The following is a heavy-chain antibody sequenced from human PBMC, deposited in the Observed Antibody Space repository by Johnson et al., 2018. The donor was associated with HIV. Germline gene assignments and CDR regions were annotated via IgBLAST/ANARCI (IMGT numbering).Heavy chain of an antibody. CDR2: IGTAGDT. V-gene: IGHV3-13*01. CDR1: GFTFSSYD. D-gene: IGHD2-21*01. CDR3: AKSVVVVLVGDNDDGFDI. J-gene: IGHJ3*02. Sequence: VQLVESGGGLKQPGGSLRLSCAASGFTFSSYDMHWVRQATGKGLEWVSTIGTAGDTYYPGSVKGRFTISRDNPWNTLSLQMNNLTSEDTAVYYCAKSVVVVLVGDNDDGFDIWGQGTMVTVSS.